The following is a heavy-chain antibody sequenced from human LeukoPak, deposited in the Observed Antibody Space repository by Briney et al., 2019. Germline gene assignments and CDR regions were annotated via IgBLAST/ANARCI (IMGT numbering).Heavy chain of an antibody. V-gene: IGHV3-30*03. CDR3: ARDLGGSYYYFDY. CDR1: GFTFSSYA. J-gene: IGHJ4*02. D-gene: IGHD1-26*01. Sequence: PGGSLRLSCAASGFTFSSYAMSWVRQAPGKGLEWVAVISYDGSNKYYADSVKGRFTISRDNSKNTLYLQMNSLRAEDTAVYYCARDLGGSYYYFDYWGQGTLVTVSS. CDR2: ISYDGSNK.